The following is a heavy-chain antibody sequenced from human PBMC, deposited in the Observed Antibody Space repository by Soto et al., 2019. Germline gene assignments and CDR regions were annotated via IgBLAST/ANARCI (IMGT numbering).Heavy chain of an antibody. CDR3: AKVANVGVVVEYFDH. Sequence: ASVKVSCKASGYTFTSYAMHWVRQAPGQRLEWMGWINAGNGNTKYSQKFQGRVTITRDTSASTAYMELSSLRAEDTAVYYCAKVANVGVVVEYFDHWGQGSLVTVSS. CDR2: INAGNGNT. V-gene: IGHV1-3*01. J-gene: IGHJ4*02. D-gene: IGHD3-3*01. CDR1: GYTFTSYA.